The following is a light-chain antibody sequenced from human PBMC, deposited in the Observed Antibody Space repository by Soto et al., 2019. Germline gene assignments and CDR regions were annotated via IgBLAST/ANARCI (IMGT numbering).Light chain of an antibody. V-gene: IGLV2-23*02. Sequence: QSALTQPASVSGSPGQSITISCTGTSSDVGSYNLVSWYQQRPGKAPKLMIYEVSKRPSGVSNRFSGSKSGNTASLTISGLQAEDEADYYCCSYAGSSTFHVVFGGGTKLTVL. CDR3: CSYAGSSTFHVV. CDR1: SSDVGSYNL. CDR2: EVS. J-gene: IGLJ2*01.